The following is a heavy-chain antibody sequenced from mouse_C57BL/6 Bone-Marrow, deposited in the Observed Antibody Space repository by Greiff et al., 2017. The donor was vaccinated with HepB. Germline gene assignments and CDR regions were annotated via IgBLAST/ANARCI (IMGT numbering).Heavy chain of an antibody. CDR1: GFTFSSYG. CDR2: ISSGGSYT. CDR3: ASLSLITTVVATYWYFDV. Sequence: EVMLVESGGDLVKPGGSLKLSCAASGFTFSSYGMSWVRQTPDKRLEWVATISSGGSYTYYPDSVKGRFTISRDNAKNTLYLQMSSLKSEDTAMYYCASLSLITTVVATYWYFDVWGTGTTVTVSS. V-gene: IGHV5-6*01. D-gene: IGHD1-1*01. J-gene: IGHJ1*03.